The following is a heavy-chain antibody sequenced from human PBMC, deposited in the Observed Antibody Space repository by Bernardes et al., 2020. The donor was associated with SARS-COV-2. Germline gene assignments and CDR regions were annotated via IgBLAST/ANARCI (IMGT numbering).Heavy chain of an antibody. CDR1: GFTFDDYA. CDR2: ISWNSGSI. D-gene: IGHD6-13*01. Sequence: SLRLSCAASGFTFDDYAMHWVRQAPGKGLEWVSGISWNSGSIGYADSVKGRFTISRDNAKNSLYLQMNSLRAEDTALYYCAKDWSAAGWGDAFDIWGQGTMVTVSS. V-gene: IGHV3-9*01. CDR3: AKDWSAAGWGDAFDI. J-gene: IGHJ3*02.